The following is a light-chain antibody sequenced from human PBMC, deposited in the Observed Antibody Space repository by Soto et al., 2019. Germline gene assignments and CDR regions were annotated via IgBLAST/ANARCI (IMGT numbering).Light chain of an antibody. CDR2: DAS. V-gene: IGLV7-46*01. CDR1: TGAVTSGHY. J-gene: IGLJ1*01. Sequence: QAVVTQEPSVTVSPGGTVTLTCGSSTGAVTSGHYPYWIQQKPGQAPRTLIYDASNKHSWTPARFSGSLLGGEAALTLSGAQPEDEADYYCLLYYGGDHYVFGAGTKVTVL. CDR3: LLYYGGDHYV.